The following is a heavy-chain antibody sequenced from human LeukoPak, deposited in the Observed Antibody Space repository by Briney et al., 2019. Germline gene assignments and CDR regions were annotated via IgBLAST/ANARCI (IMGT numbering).Heavy chain of an antibody. J-gene: IGHJ3*02. V-gene: IGHV3-21*01. CDR2: ISSSSSYI. Sequence: GGSLRLSCAASGFTFSSYSMNWVRQAPGKGLEWVSSISSSSSYIYYADSVKGRFTISRDNAKNSLYLQMNSLRAEDTAVYYCARDSHCSSTSCYHNDAFDIWGQGTMVTVSS. CDR1: GFTFSSYS. CDR3: ARDSHCSSTSCYHNDAFDI. D-gene: IGHD2-2*01.